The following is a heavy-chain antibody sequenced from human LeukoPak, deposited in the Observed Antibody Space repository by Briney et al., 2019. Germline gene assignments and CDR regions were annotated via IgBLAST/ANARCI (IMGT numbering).Heavy chain of an antibody. CDR3: ARLMYYGSGSYSSNYHHGMGV. CDR1: GVTISSYY. J-gene: IGHJ6*02. CDR2: IYYGGST. D-gene: IGHD3-10*01. Sequence: SETLSLSCTVSGVTISSYYRSWIRQPPGKGLEWIGDIYYGGSTNYNPSLKSRVTISGDTSKNQFSMKLSSVTAADTAVYYCARLMYYGSGSYSSNYHHGMGVGARENTHTV. V-gene: IGHV4-59*08.